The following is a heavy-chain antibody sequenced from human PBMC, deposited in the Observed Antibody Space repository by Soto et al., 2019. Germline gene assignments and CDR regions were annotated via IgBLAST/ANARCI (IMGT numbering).Heavy chain of an antibody. V-gene: IGHV3-7*01. CDR3: ARPYSSSWYPPHFDY. CDR2: IKKEGSEK. D-gene: IGHD6-13*01. Sequence: GGSLRLSCAASGFTFSSYWMSWVRQAPGKGLEGVANIKKEGSEKYYVDSVKGRFTISRANAKNSLYLQMNSLRAEDTAVYYCARPYSSSWYPPHFDYWGQGTLVTVSS. CDR1: GFTFSSYW. J-gene: IGHJ4*02.